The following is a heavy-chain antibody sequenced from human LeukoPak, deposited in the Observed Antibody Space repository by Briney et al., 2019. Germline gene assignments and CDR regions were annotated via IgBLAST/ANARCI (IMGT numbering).Heavy chain of an antibody. Sequence: ASVKVSCKASGYTFTSYDINWVRQATGQGLEWMGLMNPNSGNTGYAQKFQGRVTMTRNTSISTAYMELSSLRSEDTAVYYCTRGYKPGYSRGWSIFDFWGQGALVTVSS. V-gene: IGHV1-8*01. J-gene: IGHJ4*02. CDR2: MNPNSGNT. CDR3: TRGYKPGYSRGWSIFDF. D-gene: IGHD6-19*01. CDR1: GYTFTSYD.